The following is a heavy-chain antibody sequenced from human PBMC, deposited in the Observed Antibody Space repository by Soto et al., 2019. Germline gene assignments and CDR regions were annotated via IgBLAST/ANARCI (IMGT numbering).Heavy chain of an antibody. CDR3: ARSDLGESYSISGDWYSSGWYVDE. V-gene: IGHV4-39*01. D-gene: IGHD6-19*01. J-gene: IGHJ4*02. Sequence: PSETLSLTCTVSGGSISSSSYYWGWIRQPPGKGLEWIGSIYYSGSTYYNPSLKSRVTISVDTSKNQFSLKLSSVTAADTAVYFCARSDLGESYSISGDWYSSGWYVDEWGQGTLVTVSS. CDR1: GGSISSSSYY. CDR2: IYYSGST.